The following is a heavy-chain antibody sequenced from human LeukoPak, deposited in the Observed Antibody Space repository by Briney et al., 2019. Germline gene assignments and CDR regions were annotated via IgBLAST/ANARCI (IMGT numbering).Heavy chain of an antibody. CDR3: ARGGPRYYYGMDV. Sequence: ASVKVSCKASGYAFTSYYMHWVRQAPGQGLEWMGIINPSGGSTSYAQKFQGRVTMTRDTSTSTAYMELSSLRSEDTAVYYCARGGPRYYYGMDVWGQGTTVTVSS. CDR2: INPSGGST. CDR1: GYAFTSYY. J-gene: IGHJ6*02. V-gene: IGHV1-46*01.